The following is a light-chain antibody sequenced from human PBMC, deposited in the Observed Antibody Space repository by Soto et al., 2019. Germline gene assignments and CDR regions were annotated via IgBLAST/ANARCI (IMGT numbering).Light chain of an antibody. J-gene: IGKJ1*01. CDR2: GAS. CDR3: QQYNNWPPL. V-gene: IGKV3-15*01. CDR1: QSVSSN. Sequence: EIVMTQSPAPLSMSPGERATLSCRASQSVSSNLAWYQQKPGQAPRLLIYGASTRATGIPARFSGSGSGTEFTLTISSLQSEDFAVYYCQQYNNWPPLFGQGTKVDIK.